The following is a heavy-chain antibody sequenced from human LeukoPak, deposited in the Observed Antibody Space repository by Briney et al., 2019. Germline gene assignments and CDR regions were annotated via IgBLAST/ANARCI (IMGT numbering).Heavy chain of an antibody. V-gene: IGHV1-69*06. CDR3: ARDQPTIRFPYFDY. CDR2: IIPIFGTA. D-gene: IGHD5-24*01. J-gene: IGHJ4*02. Sequence: GASVKVSCKASGGTFSSYAISWVRQAPGQGLELMGGIIPIFGTANYAQKFQGRVTITADKSTSTAYMELSSLRSEDTAVYYCARDQPTIRFPYFDYWGQGTLVTVSS. CDR1: GGTFSSYA.